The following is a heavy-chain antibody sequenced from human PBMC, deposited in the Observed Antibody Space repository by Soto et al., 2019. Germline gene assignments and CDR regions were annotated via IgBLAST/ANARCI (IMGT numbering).Heavy chain of an antibody. D-gene: IGHD2-21*02. Sequence: GGALRLSCTASGFTSGDYAMSWFRQAPGKGLEWVGFITSKAYGGTTEYAASVKGRFTISRDDSKSIAYIQMNSLKTEDTAVYYCVGVGRDHVTDRFDYWGQGTPVTVSS. CDR3: VGVGRDHVTDRFDY. CDR2: ITSKAYGGTT. J-gene: IGHJ4*03. CDR1: GFTSGDYA. V-gene: IGHV3-49*03.